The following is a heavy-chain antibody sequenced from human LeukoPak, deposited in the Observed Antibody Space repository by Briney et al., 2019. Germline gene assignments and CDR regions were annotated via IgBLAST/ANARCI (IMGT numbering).Heavy chain of an antibody. CDR3: ARVLSTVTIDY. D-gene: IGHD4-17*01. J-gene: IGHJ4*02. V-gene: IGHV3-21*01. CDR1: GFTFSTYS. Sequence: KSGGSLRLSCTASGFTFSTYSMNWVRQAPGKGLEWVSSISSSSSYIYYADSVKGRFTISRDNAKSSLYLQMNSLRAEDTAVYYCARVLSTVTIDYWGQGTLVTVSS. CDR2: ISSSSSYI.